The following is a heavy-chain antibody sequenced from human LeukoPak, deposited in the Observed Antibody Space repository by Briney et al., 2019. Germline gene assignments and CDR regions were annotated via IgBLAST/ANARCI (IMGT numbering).Heavy chain of an antibody. V-gene: IGHV3-23*01. CDR3: AKRRSPMVRGVNVDY. CDR2: ISNSDDST. J-gene: IGHJ4*02. D-gene: IGHD3-10*01. CDR1: GFPFSSYA. Sequence: PGGSLRLSCAASGFPFSSYAMSWVRQAPGKGLEWVSTISNSDDSTYYADSVKGRFTISRDNSKNRLYLQMNSLRAEDTAVYYCAKRRSPMVRGVNVDYWGQGTLVTVSS.